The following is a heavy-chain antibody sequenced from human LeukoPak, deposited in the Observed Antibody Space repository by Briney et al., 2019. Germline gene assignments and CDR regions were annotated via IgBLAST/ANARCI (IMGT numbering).Heavy chain of an antibody. Sequence: GGSLRLSCAAPGFTFSSYAMSWVREAPGKGLEWVSYISSSGSTIYYADSVKGRFTISRDNAKNTLYLQRNSLRAEDTAVYYCATITYYYGSGSYPEDYWGQGTLVTVSS. CDR2: ISSSGSTI. CDR1: GFTFSSYA. D-gene: IGHD3-10*01. V-gene: IGHV3-48*04. CDR3: ATITYYYGSGSYPEDY. J-gene: IGHJ4*02.